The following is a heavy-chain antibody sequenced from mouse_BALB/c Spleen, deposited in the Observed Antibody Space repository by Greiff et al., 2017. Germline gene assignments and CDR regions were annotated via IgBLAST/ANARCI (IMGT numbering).Heavy chain of an antibody. CDR3: ARKILKYGRGYFGV. CDR1: GYTFSSYW. D-gene: IGHD2-10*02. CDR2: ILPGSGST. J-gene: IGHJ1*01. V-gene: IGHV1-9*01. Sequence: VQLQQSGAELVKPGASVKISCKATGYTFSSYWIEWVKQRPGHGLEWIGEILPGSGSTNYNEKFKGKATFTADTSYNTAYMQLSSLTSEDSAVYYYARKILKYGRGYFGVWGARTTVTVSS.